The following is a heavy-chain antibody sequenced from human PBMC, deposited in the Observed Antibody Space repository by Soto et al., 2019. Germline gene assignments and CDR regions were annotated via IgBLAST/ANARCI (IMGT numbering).Heavy chain of an antibody. CDR3: ARVDRRYNWNTRDYYYYGMDV. CDR2: IYYSGST. D-gene: IGHD1-20*01. V-gene: IGHV4-30-4*01. J-gene: IGHJ6*02. Sequence: ASETLSLTCTVSGGSISSYYWSWIRQPPGKGLEWIGYIYYSGSTYYNPSLKSRVTISVDTSKNQFSLKLSSVTAADTAVYYCARVDRRYNWNTRDYYYYGMDVWGQGTTVTVSS. CDR1: GGSISSYY.